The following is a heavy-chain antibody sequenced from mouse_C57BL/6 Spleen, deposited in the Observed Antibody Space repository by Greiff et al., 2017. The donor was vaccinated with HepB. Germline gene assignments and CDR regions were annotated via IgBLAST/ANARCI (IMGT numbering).Heavy chain of an antibody. D-gene: IGHD1-1*01. CDR1: GYTFTSYW. Sequence: QVQLQQPGAELVKPGASVKLSCKASGYTFTSYWMHWVKQRPGQGLEWIGMIHPNSGSTNYNEKFKSKATLTVDKSSSTAYMQLSSLTSEDSAVCYCARSRDYYGIPYYFDYWGQGTTLTVSS. CDR2: IHPNSGST. J-gene: IGHJ2*01. V-gene: IGHV1-64*01. CDR3: ARSRDYYGIPYYFDY.